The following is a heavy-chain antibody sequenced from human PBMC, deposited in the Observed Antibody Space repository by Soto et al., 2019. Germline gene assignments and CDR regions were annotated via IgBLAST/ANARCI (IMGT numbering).Heavy chain of an antibody. D-gene: IGHD1-26*01. J-gene: IGHJ4*02. V-gene: IGHV3-48*03. Sequence: EVQLVESGGGLVQPGGSLRLSCAASGFTFSSYEMNWVRQAPGKGLEWVSYISSSGSTIYYADSVKGRFTISRDNAKNSLYLQMNSLRAEDTAVYYCARETIGHFDYWRQGALVTVSS. CDR3: ARETIGHFDY. CDR2: ISSSGSTI. CDR1: GFTFSSYE.